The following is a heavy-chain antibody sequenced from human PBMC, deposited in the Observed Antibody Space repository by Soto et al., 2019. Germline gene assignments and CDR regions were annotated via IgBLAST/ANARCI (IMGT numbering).Heavy chain of an antibody. V-gene: IGHV3-23*01. J-gene: IGHJ5*02. CDR1: GVNFSSYA. CDR3: AVGRHKTSGSNTWFDP. Sequence: PGGSLRLSCAASGVNFSSYAMNWVRQAPGKGLEWVSTISDTGGGTFYAGSVKGRFTISRDNSKNTLYLQMHSLRADDSAIYFCAVGRHKTSGSNTWFDPWGRGTMVTVYS. D-gene: IGHD3-22*01. CDR2: ISDTGGGT.